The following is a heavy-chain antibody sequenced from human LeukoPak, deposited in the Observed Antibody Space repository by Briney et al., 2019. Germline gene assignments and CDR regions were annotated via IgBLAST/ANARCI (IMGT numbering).Heavy chain of an antibody. V-gene: IGHV4-59*08. CDR3: ARQKLLWFGEPYFDY. D-gene: IGHD3-10*01. Sequence: SETLSLTCTVSGGSISSYYWSWIRQPPGKGLEWIGYIYYSGSTNYNPSLKSRVTISVDTPKNQFSLKLSSVTAADTAVYYCARQKLLWFGEPYFDYWGQGTLVTVSS. CDR2: IYYSGST. J-gene: IGHJ4*02. CDR1: GGSISSYY.